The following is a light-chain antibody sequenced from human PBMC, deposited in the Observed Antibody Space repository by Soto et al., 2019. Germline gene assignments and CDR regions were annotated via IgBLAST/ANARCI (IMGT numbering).Light chain of an antibody. V-gene: IGLV2-14*01. CDR2: DVT. CDR3: SSFTTSLTVI. Sequence: QSALTQPASVSASPGQSITISCAGTSNDIGAYQYVSWYQHRPGKAPRLIIYDVTDRPSGVSSRFSGSKSDNSASLTISGLQTDHEADYYCSSFTTSLTVIFGGGTKLTVL. J-gene: IGLJ2*01. CDR1: SNDIGAYQY.